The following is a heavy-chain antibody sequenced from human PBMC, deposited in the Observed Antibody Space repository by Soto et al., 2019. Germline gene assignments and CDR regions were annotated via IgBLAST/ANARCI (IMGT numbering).Heavy chain of an antibody. CDR2: ISARGGSS. D-gene: IGHD5-12*01. Sequence: DVQLLESGGGLVQPGGSLRLSCAASGFSFSSYAMVWVRQAPGKGLEWVAVISARGGSSYFAEPVKGRFTLSRDNSKNVLALELTSLRAEDTAIDSCAKGSIEYSASVDNWGQGTLVVVAS. CDR3: AKGSIEYSASVDN. CDR1: GFSFSSYA. V-gene: IGHV3-23*01. J-gene: IGHJ4*02.